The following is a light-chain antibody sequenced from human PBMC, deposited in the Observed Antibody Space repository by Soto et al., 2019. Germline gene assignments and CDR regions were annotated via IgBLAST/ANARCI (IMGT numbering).Light chain of an antibody. CDR2: RNN. Sequence: QSVLTQPPSASGTPGQRVTICCSGSSSNIGSNYVYWYQQLPGTAPKLLIYRNNQRPSGVPDRFSGSKSGTSASLASSGLRSEDEADYYCAAWDDSLSGWVFGGGSKLTVL. V-gene: IGLV1-47*01. CDR3: AAWDDSLSGWV. CDR1: SSNIGSNY. J-gene: IGLJ3*02.